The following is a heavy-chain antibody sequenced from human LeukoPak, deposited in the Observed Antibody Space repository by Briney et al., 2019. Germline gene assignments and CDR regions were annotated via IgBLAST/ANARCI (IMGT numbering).Heavy chain of an antibody. CDR3: ARGGRYDFWSGCQDY. Sequence: PGGSLRLSCAASGFTFSSYWMSRVRQAPGKGLEWVANIKQDGSEKYYVDSVKGRFTISRDNAKNSLYLQMNSLRAEDTAVYYCARGGRYDFWSGCQDYWGQGTLVTVSS. J-gene: IGHJ4*02. D-gene: IGHD3-3*01. V-gene: IGHV3-7*01. CDR1: GFTFSSYW. CDR2: IKQDGSEK.